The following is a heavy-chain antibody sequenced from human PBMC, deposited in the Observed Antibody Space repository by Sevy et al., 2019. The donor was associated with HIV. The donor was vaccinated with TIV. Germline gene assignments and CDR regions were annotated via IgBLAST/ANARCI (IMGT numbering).Heavy chain of an antibody. CDR1: GFTFSSYA. D-gene: IGHD2-15*01. V-gene: IGHV3-23*01. CDR2: ISGSGGST. CDR3: AKVELLGLYFDY. Sequence: GGSLRLSCAASGFTFSSYAMSWVRQAPGKGLEWVSAISGSGGSTYYADSVKGRFTISRDNSKNTLYLQMNSLRAEATAVYYCAKVELLGLYFDYWGQGTLVTVSS. J-gene: IGHJ4*02.